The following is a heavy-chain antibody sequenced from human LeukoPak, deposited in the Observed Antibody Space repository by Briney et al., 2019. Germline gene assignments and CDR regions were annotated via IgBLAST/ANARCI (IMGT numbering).Heavy chain of an antibody. J-gene: IGHJ4*02. D-gene: IGHD3-9*01. CDR1: GVSISSSN. Sequence: SSETLSLTCTVSGVSISSSNSYWGWIRQPPGKGLEWVSSISSSSSYIYYADSVKGRFTISRDNAKNSLYLQMNSLRAEDTAVYYCARGPPRNYDILTGYYTSPEGIHSFWGQGTLVTVSS. V-gene: IGHV3-21*01. CDR2: ISSSSSYI. CDR3: ARGPPRNYDILTGYYTSPEGIHSF.